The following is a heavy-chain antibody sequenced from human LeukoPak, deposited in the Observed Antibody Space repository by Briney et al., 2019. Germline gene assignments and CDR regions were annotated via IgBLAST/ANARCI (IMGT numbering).Heavy chain of an antibody. D-gene: IGHD1-7*01. J-gene: IGHJ4*02. CDR1: GGSVSSSSYY. V-gene: IGHV4-39*01. CDR2: IYYSGST. Sequence: SETLSLTCTVSGGSVSSSSYYWGWIRQPPGKGLEWTGSIYYSGSTYYNPSLKSRVTISVDTSKNQFSLKLSSVTAAATALYYCTIRQEPSWNYGGSFCYWGQGTLVTVSS. CDR3: TIRQEPSWNYGGSFCY.